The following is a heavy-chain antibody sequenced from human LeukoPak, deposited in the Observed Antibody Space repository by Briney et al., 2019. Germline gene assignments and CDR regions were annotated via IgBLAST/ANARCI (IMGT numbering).Heavy chain of an antibody. J-gene: IGHJ5*02. Sequence: SETLSLTCTVSGVSISNYYWNWVRQSPGKGLEWIGYIHYSESTNSNPSLKSRVTISADTSKNQFSLKLRSVTAADAAVYYCASGYQTFDPWGQGTLVTVSS. CDR2: IHYSEST. D-gene: IGHD5-18*01. CDR3: ASGYQTFDP. CDR1: GVSISNYY. V-gene: IGHV4-59*01.